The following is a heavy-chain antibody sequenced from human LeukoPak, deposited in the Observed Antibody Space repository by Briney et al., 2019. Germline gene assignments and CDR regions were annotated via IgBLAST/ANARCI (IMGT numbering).Heavy chain of an antibody. Sequence: SETLSLTCTVSGGSISSFYWNWIRQPAGKRLEWIGYIYYSGSTNYNPSLKSRVTISVDTSKNQFSLKLSSVTAADTAVYYCARGFGMVSHWFDPWGQGTLVTVSS. CDR3: ARGFGMVSHWFDP. CDR1: GGSISSFY. CDR2: IYYSGST. J-gene: IGHJ5*02. D-gene: IGHD3-3*01. V-gene: IGHV4-59*01.